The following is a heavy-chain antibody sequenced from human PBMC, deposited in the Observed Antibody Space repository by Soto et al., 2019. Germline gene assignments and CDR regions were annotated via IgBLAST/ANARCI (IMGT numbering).Heavy chain of an antibody. D-gene: IGHD2-15*01. Sequence: GGALRLSCAASGFTFSSYAMSWVRQAPGKGLEWVSAISGSGGSTYYADSVKGRFTISRDNSKNTLYLQMNSLRAEDTAVYYCAKTAQDIVVVVAATGSLIAPYYFDYWGRGTLVTVSS. V-gene: IGHV3-23*01. CDR2: ISGSGGST. J-gene: IGHJ4*02. CDR3: AKTAQDIVVVVAATGSLIAPYYFDY. CDR1: GFTFSSYA.